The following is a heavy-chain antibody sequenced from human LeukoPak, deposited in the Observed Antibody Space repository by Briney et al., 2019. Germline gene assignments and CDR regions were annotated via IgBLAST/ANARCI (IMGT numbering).Heavy chain of an antibody. J-gene: IGHJ4*02. D-gene: IGHD3-10*01. CDR1: GYTFTGYY. CDR2: MNPDSGGT. Sequence: ASVKVSCKASGYTFTGYYMHWVRQAPGQGLEWMGWMNPDSGGTIYAQNFQGRVTMTRDTSISTAYTELSSLRSDDTAVYYCARDLGDTYGSVGDFDYWGQGTLVTVSS. V-gene: IGHV1-2*02. CDR3: ARDLGDTYGSVGDFDY.